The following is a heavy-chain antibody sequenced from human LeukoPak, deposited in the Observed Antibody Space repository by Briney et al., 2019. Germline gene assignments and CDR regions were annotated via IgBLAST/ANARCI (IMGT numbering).Heavy chain of an antibody. D-gene: IGHD6-13*01. V-gene: IGHV4-39*01. CDR2: IYYSGST. Sequence: SETLSLTCTVSGGSISSSSYYWGWVRQPPGQGLEWIGSIYYSGSTYYNPSLKSRVTISVDTSKNQFSLKLSSVTAADTAVYYCASPGYSSSWYDNYMDVWGKGTTVTVSS. J-gene: IGHJ6*03. CDR1: GGSISSSSYY. CDR3: ASPGYSSSWYDNYMDV.